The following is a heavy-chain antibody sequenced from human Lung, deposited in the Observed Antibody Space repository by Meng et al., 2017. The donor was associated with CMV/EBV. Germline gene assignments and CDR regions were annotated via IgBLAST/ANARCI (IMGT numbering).Heavy chain of an antibody. CDR3: AKEDCSGATCSLDK. D-gene: IGHD2-15*01. J-gene: IGHJ4*02. CDR2: ISYHERNR. CDR1: GFTFSSFG. V-gene: IGHV3-30*18. Sequence: ASGFTFSSFGMRWVRQAPGKALEWVAVISYHERNRFYGDSVKGRFTVSRDNSKSTLYLHVDSLRPDDTAVYYCAKEDCSGATCSLDKWGQGTLVTVSS.